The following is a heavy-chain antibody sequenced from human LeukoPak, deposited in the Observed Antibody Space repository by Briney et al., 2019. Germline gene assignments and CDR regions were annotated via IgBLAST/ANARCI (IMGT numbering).Heavy chain of an antibody. J-gene: IGHJ5*02. D-gene: IGHD4-17*01. CDR2: IYPSDSDP. V-gene: IGHV5-51*01. CDR3: ARTTVPNADQWFDP. CDR1: GYTFINYW. Sequence: GESLKISCKGSGYTFINYWIGWVRQMPGKGLEWMGIIYPSDSDPRYSPSFRGHVTISADKSFSTAYLQWSSLKASDTAMYYCARTTVPNADQWFDPWGQGTLVTVSS.